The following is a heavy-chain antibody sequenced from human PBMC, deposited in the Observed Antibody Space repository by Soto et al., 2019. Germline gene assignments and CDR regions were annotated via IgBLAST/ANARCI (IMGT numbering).Heavy chain of an antibody. J-gene: IGHJ4*02. CDR3: ARWPRLLDS. CDR1: GFTFSDFW. D-gene: IGHD6-6*01. CDR2: ISSDGRET. V-gene: IGHV3-7*01. Sequence: EVQLVESGGGLVQPGGSLRLSCAASGFTFSDFWMNWVRQAPEKGLEWVAYISSDGRETNHVASVKGRFTISRDNAKNSLYLQMNSRRAEDTAVYYCARWPRLLDSWGQGTLVTVSS.